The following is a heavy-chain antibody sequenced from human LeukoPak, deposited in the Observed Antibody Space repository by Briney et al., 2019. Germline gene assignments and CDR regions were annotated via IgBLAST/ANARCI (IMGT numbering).Heavy chain of an antibody. D-gene: IGHD3-3*01. CDR1: GYTFTSYY. V-gene: IGHV1-46*01. CDR2: INPSGAGT. Sequence: GAXXXXSCTASGYTFTSYYMHWVRQAPGQGLEWMGMINPSGAGTTYAQKFQGTVTMTRHTYTSTVYMELSSLRSEDTAVYYCARSTDLFYFDYWGQGTLVTXSS. J-gene: IGHJ4*02. CDR3: ARSTDLFYFDY.